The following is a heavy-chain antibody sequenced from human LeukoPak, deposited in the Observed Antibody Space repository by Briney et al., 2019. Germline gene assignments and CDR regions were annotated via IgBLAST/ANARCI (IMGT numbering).Heavy chain of an antibody. CDR2: INHSGST. V-gene: IGHV4-34*01. D-gene: IGHD4-17*01. Sequence: SETLSLSCAVYGGSFSGYYWSWIRQPPGKGLEWIGEINHSGSTNYNPSLKSRVTISVDTSKNQFSLKLSSVTAADTAVYYCARGRLRQISYYFDYWGQGTLVTVFS. J-gene: IGHJ4*02. CDR3: ARGRLRQISYYFDY. CDR1: GGSFSGYY.